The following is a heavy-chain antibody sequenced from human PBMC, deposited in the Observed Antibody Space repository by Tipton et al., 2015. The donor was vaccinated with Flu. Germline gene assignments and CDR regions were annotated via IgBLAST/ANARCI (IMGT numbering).Heavy chain of an antibody. D-gene: IGHD5-12*01. V-gene: IGHV3-66*04. CDR3: ATRAFSACHYSIY. Sequence: SLRLSCAASGVVVNNNYMTWVRQAPGKGLEWVSVIYGGETTYYADSVKGRFTISRDNFKNTVYLQLNSLRAEDTALYFCATRAFSACHYSIYWGHGTLVPVSS. CDR1: GVVVNNNY. J-gene: IGHJ4*01. CDR2: IYGGETT.